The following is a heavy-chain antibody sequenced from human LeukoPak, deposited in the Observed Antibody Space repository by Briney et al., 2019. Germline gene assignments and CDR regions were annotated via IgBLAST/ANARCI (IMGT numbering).Heavy chain of an antibody. V-gene: IGHV4-4*07. J-gene: IGHJ3*02. CDR2: IYTSGST. Sequence: PSETLSLTCTVSGGSISSYYWSWIRQPAGKGLEWIGRIYTSGSTNYNPSLKSRVTMSVDTSKNQFSLKLSSVTAADTAVYYCARDCPGYDSSGYYYADAFDIWGQGTMVTVSS. CDR3: ARDCPGYDSSGYYYADAFDI. D-gene: IGHD3-22*01. CDR1: GGSISSYY.